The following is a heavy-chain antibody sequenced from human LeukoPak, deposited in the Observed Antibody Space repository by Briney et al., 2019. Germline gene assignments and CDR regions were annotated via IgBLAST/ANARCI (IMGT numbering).Heavy chain of an antibody. V-gene: IGHV3-30*18. J-gene: IGHJ6*03. CDR3: AKTYSSGPLYYYYYYMDV. D-gene: IGHD6-19*01. Sequence: GGSLRLSCAASGFTFSYAWMSWVRQAPGKGLEWVAVISYDGSNKYYADSVKGRLTISRDNSKNTLYLQMNSLRAEDTAVYYCAKTYSSGPLYYYYYYMDVWGKGTTVTVSS. CDR1: GFTFSYAW. CDR2: ISYDGSNK.